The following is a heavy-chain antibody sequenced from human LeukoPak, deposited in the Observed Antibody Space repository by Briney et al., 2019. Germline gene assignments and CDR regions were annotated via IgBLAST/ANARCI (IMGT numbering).Heavy chain of an antibody. CDR3: ARVDLLTGYYFFDY. J-gene: IGHJ4*02. CDR1: GYTFSNYG. V-gene: IGHV1-18*01. D-gene: IGHD3-9*01. Sequence: ASVKVSCKASGYTFSNYGISWVRQAPGQGLEWVGWIRGDNGNTNYAQKFQGRVTMTTETSTSTAYMEPESLGSDETAVYYCARVDLLTGYYFFDYWGQGTLVTVSS. CDR2: IRGDNGNT.